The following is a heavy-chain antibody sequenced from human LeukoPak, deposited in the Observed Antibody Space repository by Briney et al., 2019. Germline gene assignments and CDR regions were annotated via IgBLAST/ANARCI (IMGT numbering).Heavy chain of an antibody. CDR2: FYYGGGT. CDR1: GGSISSSSYY. J-gene: IGHJ4*02. CDR3: AGRGCTHGVCYSDVDF. V-gene: IGHV4-39*01. D-gene: IGHD2-8*01. Sequence: SETLSLTCTVSGGSISSSSYYWGWIRQPPGKGLEWIGSFYYGGGTYYNPSLKSQVTISVDTSKNQFSLKLTSVTAADTAVYYCAGRGCTHGVCYSDVDFWGQGTVVTVSS.